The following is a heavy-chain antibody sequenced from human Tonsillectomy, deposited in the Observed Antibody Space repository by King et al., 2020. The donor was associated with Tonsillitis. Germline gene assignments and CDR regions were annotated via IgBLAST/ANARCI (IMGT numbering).Heavy chain of an antibody. V-gene: IGHV3-48*01. D-gene: IGHD1-26*01. Sequence: VQLVESGGGLVQPGGSLRLSCAASGFTFSRFSMNWVRQAPGKGLEWVSAISGSSDKIYYAVSVKGRFTISRDNSKKSLFLQMNSLRAGDTALYYCARDLGIDSYWDWYFDLWGRGALVTVSS. J-gene: IGHJ2*01. CDR3: ARDLGIDSYWDWYFDL. CDR2: ISGSSDKI. CDR1: GFTFSRFS.